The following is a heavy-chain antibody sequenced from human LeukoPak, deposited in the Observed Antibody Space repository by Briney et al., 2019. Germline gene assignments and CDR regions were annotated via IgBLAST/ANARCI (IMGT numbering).Heavy chain of an antibody. CDR2: ISGGGGST. D-gene: IGHD5-18*01. Sequence: GGSLRLSCAASGFTFSTYAMSWVRQAPGKGLEWVSTISGGGGSTYYADSVKGRFTISRDNSKYTLYLQMNSLRAEDTAVYYCAKDPRYGRFFDYWGQGTLVTVSS. J-gene: IGHJ4*02. CDR3: AKDPRYGRFFDY. CDR1: GFTFSTYA. V-gene: IGHV3-23*01.